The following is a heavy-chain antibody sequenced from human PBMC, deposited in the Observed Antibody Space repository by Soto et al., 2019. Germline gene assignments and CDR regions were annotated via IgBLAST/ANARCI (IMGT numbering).Heavy chain of an antibody. V-gene: IGHV1-69*13. CDR1: GGTFSDYG. CDR3: ARGWDHYDSSGLRTWFDP. J-gene: IGHJ5*02. Sequence: GASVKVSCKASGGTFSDYGINWVRQAPGQGLEWMGGIIPIFGTANYAQKFQGRVTITADESTTTAYMELSSLRSEDTAVYYCARGWDHYDSSGLRTWFDPWGQGTLVTVSS. D-gene: IGHD3-22*01. CDR2: IIPIFGTA.